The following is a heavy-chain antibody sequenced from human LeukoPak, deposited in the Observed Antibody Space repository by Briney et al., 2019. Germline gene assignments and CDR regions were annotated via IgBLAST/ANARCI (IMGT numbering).Heavy chain of an antibody. V-gene: IGHV1-2*02. CDR2: IDPKSGAT. CDR1: GYTFTDCF. CDR3: ATLGGHSLAAQNGY. J-gene: IGHJ4*02. D-gene: IGHD3-16*01. Sequence: VASVRVSCKPSGYTFTDCFMHWVRQAPGRGLEWMGWIDPKSGATNYAQKFQGRVTMTRDTSINTVYMELTTLRSDDTAIYYCATLGGHSLAAQNGYWGQGTLVTVSS.